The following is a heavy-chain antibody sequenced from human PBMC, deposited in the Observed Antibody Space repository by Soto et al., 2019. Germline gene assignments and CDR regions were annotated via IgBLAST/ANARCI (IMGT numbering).Heavy chain of an antibody. CDR2: ISPHNFNT. Sequence: ASVKVSCKASGDAFTHFYITWVRQAPEQGLEWMGAISPHNFNTNYAQKFRGRVTLTTEKSTNTAYMDLRSLTSDDTAVYYCARDEGGYDILTGYYKAHHFDYWRQGVPVTVSS. D-gene: IGHD3-9*01. CDR3: ARDEGGYDILTGYYKAHHFDY. CDR1: GDAFTHFY. J-gene: IGHJ4*02. V-gene: IGHV1-18*01.